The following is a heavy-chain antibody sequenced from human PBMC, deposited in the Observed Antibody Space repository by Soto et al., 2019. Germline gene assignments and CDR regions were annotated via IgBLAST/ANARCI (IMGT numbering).Heavy chain of an antibody. CDR3: ARSIVVVTSFDY. D-gene: IGHD3-22*01. Sequence: ASAKVSCNASGYTFTSYAMHWVRQAPGQRREWMGWINAGNGNTKYSQKFQGRVTITRDTSASTAYMELSSLSSEDTAVYYCARSIVVVTSFDYWGQGTLVTVSS. J-gene: IGHJ4*02. CDR1: GYTFTSYA. CDR2: INAGNGNT. V-gene: IGHV1-3*01.